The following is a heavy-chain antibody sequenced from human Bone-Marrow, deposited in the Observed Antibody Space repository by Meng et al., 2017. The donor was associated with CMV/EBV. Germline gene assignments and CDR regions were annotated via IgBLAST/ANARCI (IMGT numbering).Heavy chain of an antibody. CDR3: TRPAVAGTFCCDP. D-gene: IGHD6-19*01. V-gene: IGHV3-73*01. J-gene: IGHJ5*02. Sequence: GGSLRLSCAASGFTFSGSAMHWVRQASGKGLEWVGRIRSKANSYATAYAASVKGRFTISRDDSKNTAYLQLNSLKTEDTAVYFCTRPAVAGTFCCDPWGQGTLVTVSS. CDR1: GFTFSGSA. CDR2: IRSKANSYAT.